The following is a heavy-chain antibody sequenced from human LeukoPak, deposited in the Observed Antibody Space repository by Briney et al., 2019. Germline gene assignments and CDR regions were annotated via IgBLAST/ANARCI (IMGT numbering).Heavy chain of an antibody. V-gene: IGHV6-1*01. CDR3: ASASRGIFDY. CDR1: GDSVSSNSAA. Sequence: SQTLSLTCAISGDSVSSNSAAWNWIRQSPSRGLEWLGRTYYRSKWYNDYAVSVKSRLTINPDTSKNQFSLKLSSVTAADTAVYYCASASRGIFDYWGQGTLVTVSS. D-gene: IGHD3-10*01. CDR2: TYYRSKWYN. J-gene: IGHJ4*02.